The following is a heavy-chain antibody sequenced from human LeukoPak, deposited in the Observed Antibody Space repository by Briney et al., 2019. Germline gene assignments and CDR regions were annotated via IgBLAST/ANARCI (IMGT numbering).Heavy chain of an antibody. CDR1: GYTFSGYY. CDR3: ARDPSSRGNFDY. V-gene: IGHV1-2*02. CDR2: INPNSGGT. D-gene: IGHD5-24*01. J-gene: IGHJ4*02. Sequence: ASVKVSCKASGYTFSGYYMHWVRRAPGQGLEWMGWINPNSGGTNYAQKFQGRVTMTRDTSINTAYVELGSLRSDDTAVYYCARDPSSRGNFDYWGQGTLVTVSS.